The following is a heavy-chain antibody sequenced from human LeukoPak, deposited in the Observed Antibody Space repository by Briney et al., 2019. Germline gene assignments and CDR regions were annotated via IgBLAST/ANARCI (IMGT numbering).Heavy chain of an antibody. CDR3: ARQDLGYYFDY. V-gene: IGHV4-39*01. J-gene: IGHJ4*02. Sequence: SETLSLTCTVSGGSVSGGSYYWSWIRQPPGKGLEWIGSIYYSGSTYYNPSLKSRVTISVDTSKNQFSLKLSSVTAADTAVYYCARQDLGYYFDYWGQGTLVTVSS. CDR1: GGSVSGGSYY. CDR2: IYYSGST.